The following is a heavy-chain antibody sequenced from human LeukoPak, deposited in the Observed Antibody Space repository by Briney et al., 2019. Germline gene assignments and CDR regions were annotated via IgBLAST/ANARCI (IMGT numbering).Heavy chain of an antibody. J-gene: IGHJ6*03. CDR2: INPSGGST. D-gene: IGHD3-9*01. Sequence: GASVKVSCKASGYAFTSYYMHWVRQAPGQGLEWMGIINPSGGSTSYAQKFQGRVTMTRDMSTSTVYMELSSLRSEDTAVYYCAREYSDINYYYYYMDVWGKGTTVTVSS. CDR3: AREYSDINYYYYYMDV. V-gene: IGHV1-46*01. CDR1: GYAFTSYY.